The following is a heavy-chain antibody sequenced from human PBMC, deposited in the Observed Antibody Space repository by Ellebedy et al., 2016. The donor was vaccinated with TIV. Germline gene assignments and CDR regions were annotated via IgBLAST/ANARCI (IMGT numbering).Heavy chain of an antibody. J-gene: IGHJ5*02. CDR3: ARAPLNLQYGSSWFRNWFDP. CDR1: GYTFTSFD. CDR2: MNPKTGNI. Sequence: AASVKVSCKASGYTFTSFDINWVRQATGQGLEWMGWMNPKTGNIGYAQKFQGRVTMTRNTSISTAYMDLTSLTSEDTAVYYCARAPLNLQYGSSWFRNWFDPWGQGTRVTVSS. V-gene: IGHV1-8*01. D-gene: IGHD6-13*01.